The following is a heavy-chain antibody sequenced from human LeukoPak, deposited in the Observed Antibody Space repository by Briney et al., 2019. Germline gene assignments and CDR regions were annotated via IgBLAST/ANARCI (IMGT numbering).Heavy chain of an antibody. D-gene: IGHD5-12*01. CDR1: GFTFDDYT. J-gene: IGHJ4*02. V-gene: IGHV3-43*01. Sequence: GGSLRLSCAASGFTFDDYTMHWVRQAPGKGLEWVSLISWDGGSTYYADSVKGRFTISRDNSKNSLYLQMNSLRTEDTALYYYAKSGYSGYDDYYFDYWGQGTLVTVSS. CDR2: ISWDGGST. CDR3: AKSGYSGYDDYYFDY.